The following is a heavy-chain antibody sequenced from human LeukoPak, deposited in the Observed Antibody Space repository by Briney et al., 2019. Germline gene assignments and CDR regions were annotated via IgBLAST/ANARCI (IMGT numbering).Heavy chain of an antibody. V-gene: IGHV3-23*01. CDR2: ISGSGGST. D-gene: IGHD3-16*01. CDR1: GFTFSSYA. Sequence: GGSLRLSCAASGFTFSSYAMSWVRQAPGKGLEWVSAISGSGGSTYYADSVKGRFTIYRDNSKNMQYLQMNSLRAEDTAVYYCATSWGPDTSAFRWGRDGMDVWGQGTTVIVS. CDR3: ATSWGPDTSAFRWGRDGMDV. J-gene: IGHJ6*02.